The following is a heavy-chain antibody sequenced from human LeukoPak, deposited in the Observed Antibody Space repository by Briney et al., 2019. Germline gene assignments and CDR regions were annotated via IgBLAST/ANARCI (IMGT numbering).Heavy chain of an antibody. V-gene: IGHV1-69*05. J-gene: IGHJ5*02. CDR1: GGTFSSYA. Sequence: SVKVSCKASGGTFSSYAISWVRQAPGQGLEWMGGIIPIFGTANYAQKFQGRVTITTDESTSTAYMELSSLRSEDTAVYYCAGENRIAAAGYGIWFDHWGQGTLVTVSS. CDR3: AGENRIAAAGYGIWFDH. D-gene: IGHD6-13*01. CDR2: IIPIFGTA.